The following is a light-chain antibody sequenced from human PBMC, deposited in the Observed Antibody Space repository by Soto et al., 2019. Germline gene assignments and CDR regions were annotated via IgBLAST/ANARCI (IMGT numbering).Light chain of an antibody. V-gene: IGKV3-20*01. Sequence: NMLTQTPGTLFLSPGERTTLSGWASQSVSSSYLAWYQQKPGHAPSLIIYGASNRATGIPDRFSGSGSGTDSTLTISRLHPEDFAVYYCQQYNSTLTVGGGTKLDIK. J-gene: IGKJ4*01. CDR3: QQYNSTLT. CDR1: QSVSSSY. CDR2: GAS.